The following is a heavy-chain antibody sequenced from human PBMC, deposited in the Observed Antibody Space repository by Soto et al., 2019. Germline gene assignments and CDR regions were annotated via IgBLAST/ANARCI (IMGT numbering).Heavy chain of an antibody. CDR2: INHTGGT. V-gene: IGHV4-30-4*02. CDR3: ATRITVFGLLIHPFDP. Sequence: PSETLSLTCTVSGGSISSGDYYWSWIRQPPGKGLEWIGEINHTGGTHYNPSLKSRVTMSVDTSKNQFSLRLSSVTAADTAIYYCATRITVFGLLIHPFDPWGQGTQVTVSS. J-gene: IGHJ5*02. D-gene: IGHD3-3*01. CDR1: GGSISSGDYY.